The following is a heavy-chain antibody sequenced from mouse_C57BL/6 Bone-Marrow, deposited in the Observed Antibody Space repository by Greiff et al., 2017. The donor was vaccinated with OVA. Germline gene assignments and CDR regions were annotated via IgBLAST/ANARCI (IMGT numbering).Heavy chain of an antibody. D-gene: IGHD2-5*01. CDR3: ARSYSNYGLVFAY. Sequence: VKLQESGAELARPGASVKLSCKASGYTFTSYGISWVKQRTGQGLEWIGEIYPRSGNTYSNEKFKGKATLTADTSSSTAYMELRSLTSEEAAVYFCARSYSNYGLVFAYWGQGTLVTVSA. J-gene: IGHJ3*01. CDR1: GYTFTSYG. CDR2: IYPRSGNT. V-gene: IGHV1-81*01.